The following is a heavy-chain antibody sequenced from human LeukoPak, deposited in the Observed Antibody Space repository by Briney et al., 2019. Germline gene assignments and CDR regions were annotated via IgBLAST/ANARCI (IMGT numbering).Heavy chain of an antibody. Sequence: SETLSLTCTVSGGSISSYYWSWIRQPAGRGLEWIGRIYSTGSTNYNPSLKSRVTMSVDTSKNQFSLRLRSVTAADTAVYYCARQIASAGTAGFDFWGQGALVTVSS. D-gene: IGHD6-13*01. CDR1: GGSISSYY. CDR2: IYSTGST. CDR3: ARQIASAGTAGFDF. V-gene: IGHV4-4*07. J-gene: IGHJ4*02.